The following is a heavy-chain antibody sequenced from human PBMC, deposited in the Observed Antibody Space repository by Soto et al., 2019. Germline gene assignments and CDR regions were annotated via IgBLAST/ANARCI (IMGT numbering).Heavy chain of an antibody. V-gene: IGHV2-5*01. Sequence: PTLVNPTQALTLTCSFSGFSLSVYGVRVIWFRQPPGETLEWLALIHWNDDKRYSPYLKSRLTITKDTSKNQVVLTLTNLDPLDTGTYFCAHTKDSSGFLTSWGQGILVTVSS. CDR1: GFSLSVYGVR. CDR3: AHTKDSSGFLTS. J-gene: IGHJ5*02. CDR2: IHWNDDK. D-gene: IGHD3-22*01.